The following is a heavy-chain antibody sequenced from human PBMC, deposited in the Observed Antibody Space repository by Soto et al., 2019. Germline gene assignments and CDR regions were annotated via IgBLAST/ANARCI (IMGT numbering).Heavy chain of an antibody. CDR1: GFTFSSYG. D-gene: IGHD2-21*01. J-gene: IGHJ4*02. CDR3: AKDRGGGGEIDY. CDR2: ISYDGSNK. V-gene: IGHV3-30*18. Sequence: GGSLRLSCAASGFTFSSYGMHWVRQAPGKGLEWVAVISYDGSNKYYADSVKGRFTISRDNSKNTLYLQMNGLRAEDTAVYYCAKDRGGGGEIDYWGQGTLVTVSS.